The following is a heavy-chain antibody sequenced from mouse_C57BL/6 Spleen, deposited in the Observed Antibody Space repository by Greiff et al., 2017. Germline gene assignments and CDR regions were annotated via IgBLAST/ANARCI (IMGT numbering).Heavy chain of an antibody. D-gene: IGHD3-3*01. J-gene: IGHJ1*03. CDR3: AREGRNYRYFDV. V-gene: IGHV1-80*01. CDR2: IYPGDGDT. Sequence: QVQLQQSGAELVKPGASVKISCKASGYAFSSYWMNWVKQRPGKGLEWIGQIYPGDGDTNYNGKFKGKATLTAAKSSSTAYMPLSSLTSEDSAVFFCAREGRNYRYFDVWGTGTTVTVSS. CDR1: GYAFSSYW.